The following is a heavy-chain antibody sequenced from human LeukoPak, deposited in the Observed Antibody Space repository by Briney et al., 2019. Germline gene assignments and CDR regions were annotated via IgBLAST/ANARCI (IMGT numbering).Heavy chain of an antibody. Sequence: PSETLSLTCTVSGGSISSYYWSWIRQPPGKGLEWIGYIYYSGSTNYNPSLKSRVTISVDTSKNQFPLKLSSVTAADTAVYYCARAFFGVLIKGSPPHYYYMDVWGKGSTVTVSS. J-gene: IGHJ6*03. V-gene: IGHV4-59*01. CDR2: IYYSGST. CDR3: ARAFFGVLIKGSPPHYYYMDV. CDR1: GGSISSYY. D-gene: IGHD3-3*01.